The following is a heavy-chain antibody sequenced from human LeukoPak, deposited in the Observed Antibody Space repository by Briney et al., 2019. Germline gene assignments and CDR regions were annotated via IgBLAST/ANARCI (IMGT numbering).Heavy chain of an antibody. CDR2: INSDGSWT. CDR1: GNYW. J-gene: IGHJ4*02. V-gene: IGHV3-74*01. CDR3: AKKAQYNGNYPLDY. Sequence: GGSLRLSCAASGNYWMHWVRQAPGKGLVWVSHINSDGSWTSYADSVKGRFTISKDNSKNTLYLQMNSLRAEDTALYFCAKKAQYNGNYPLDYWAREPWSPSPQ. D-gene: IGHD1-26*01.